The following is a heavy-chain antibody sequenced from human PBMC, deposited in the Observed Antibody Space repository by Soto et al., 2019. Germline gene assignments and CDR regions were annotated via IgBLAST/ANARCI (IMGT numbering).Heavy chain of an antibody. J-gene: IGHJ3*02. V-gene: IGHV3-23*01. CDR3: AKAGYSYGYGTTIPTGGFDI. Sequence: VQLLASGGGLVQPGGSLRLSCAASGFTFSSYAMSWVRQAPGKGLEWVSAISGSGGSTYYADSVKGRFTISRDNSKNTLYLQMNSLRAEDTAVYYCAKAGYSYGYGTTIPTGGFDIWGQGTMVTVSS. CDR1: GFTFSSYA. D-gene: IGHD5-18*01. CDR2: ISGSGGST.